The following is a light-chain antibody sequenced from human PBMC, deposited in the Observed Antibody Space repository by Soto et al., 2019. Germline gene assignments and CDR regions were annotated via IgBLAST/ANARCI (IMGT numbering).Light chain of an antibody. V-gene: IGLV1-51*02. CDR3: GKWDSSLSAYV. Sequence: QSVLTQPPSVSAAPGQKVTIPCSGSSSNIGNNYVSWYQQLPGTAPKLLISENNNRPSGIPDRFSGSKSGTSATLGITGLQTGDEADYYCGKWDSSLSAYVFGTGTKVTVL. CDR2: ENN. CDR1: SSNIGNNY. J-gene: IGLJ1*01.